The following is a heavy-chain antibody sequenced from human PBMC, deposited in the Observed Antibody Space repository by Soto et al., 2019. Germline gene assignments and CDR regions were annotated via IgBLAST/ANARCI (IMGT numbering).Heavy chain of an antibody. J-gene: IGHJ3*02. Sequence: VQLVQSGAEVKKPGASVKVSCKASGYTFTGYYMHWVRQAPGKGLEWVSTISKSGATTYYADSVRGRFTISRDNSKSTLYLQMNSLRAEDTALYYCAKNQWGNAFDIWGQGTMLTVSS. V-gene: IGHV3-23*04. D-gene: IGHD3-16*01. CDR1: GYTFTGYY. CDR2: ISKSGATT. CDR3: AKNQWGNAFDI.